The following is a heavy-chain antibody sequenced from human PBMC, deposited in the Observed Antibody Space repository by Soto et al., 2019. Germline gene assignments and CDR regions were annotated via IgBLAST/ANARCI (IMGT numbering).Heavy chain of an antibody. J-gene: IGHJ4*02. V-gene: IGHV4-59*01. D-gene: IGHD1-26*01. CDR2: IYYSGST. Sequence: SETLSLTCTVSGGSISSYYWSWIRQPPGKGLEWIGYIYYSGSTNYNPALKSRVTITVDTSKNQILLQLSTMTAADTAVVYCAGDAGRRSRRGDFDYWGQGTLVTVSS. CDR1: GGSISSYY. CDR3: AGDAGRRSRRGDFDY.